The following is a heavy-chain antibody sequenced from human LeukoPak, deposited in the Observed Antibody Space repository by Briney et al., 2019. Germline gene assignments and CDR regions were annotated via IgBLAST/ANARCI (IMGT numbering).Heavy chain of an antibody. CDR3: ARGLSHFQYYYMDV. V-gene: IGHV1-2*02. J-gene: IGHJ6*03. CDR1: GYTFTDYY. D-gene: IGHD3-16*02. CDR2: INPNSGGS. Sequence: ASVKVSCKASGYTFTDYYMRWVRQAPGQGLEWMGWINPNSGGSNYAQRFQGRVTMTRDTSISTAYVELSRLRSDDTAVYYCARGLSHFQYYYMDVWGKGTTVTVSS.